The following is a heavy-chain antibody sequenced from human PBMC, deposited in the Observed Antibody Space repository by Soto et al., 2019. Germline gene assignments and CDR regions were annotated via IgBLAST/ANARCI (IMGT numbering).Heavy chain of an antibody. V-gene: IGHV5-51*03. D-gene: IGHD6-13*01. CDR3: ARSGGGQKQQTPKYFYGMDV. J-gene: IGHJ6*02. CDR2: IYPGDSDT. CDR1: GYSFTSYW. Sequence: EVQLVQSGAEVKKPGESLKISCKGSGYSFTSYWIGWVRQMPGKGLELMGLIYPGDSDTRYSPSFQGQVTISADKSISTAPLEWSSLKASATPMYYSARSGGGQKQQTPKYFYGMDVWGQGTTVTVSS.